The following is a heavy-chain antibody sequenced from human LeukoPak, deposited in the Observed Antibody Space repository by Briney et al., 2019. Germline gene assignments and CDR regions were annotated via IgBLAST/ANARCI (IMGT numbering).Heavy chain of an antibody. CDR3: AKDRRSSSWGFDY. J-gene: IGHJ4*02. CDR2: ISGSGGST. V-gene: IGHV3-23*01. D-gene: IGHD6-13*01. Sequence: QAGGSLRLSCAASGFTFSSYAMSWVRQAPGKGLEWVSAISGSGGSTYYADSVKGRFTISRDNSKNTLYLQMNSLRAEDTAVYYCAKDRRSSSWGFDYWGQGTLVTVSS. CDR1: GFTFSSYA.